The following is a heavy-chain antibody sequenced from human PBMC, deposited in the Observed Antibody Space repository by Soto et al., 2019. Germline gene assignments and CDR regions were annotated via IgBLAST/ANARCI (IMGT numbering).Heavy chain of an antibody. J-gene: IGHJ5*02. V-gene: IGHV4-34*01. CDR1: GGSFSGYY. Sequence: PSETLSLTCAVYGGSFSGYYWSWIRQPPGKGLEWIGEINHSGSTNYNPSLKSRVTISVDTSKNQFSLKLSSVTAADTAVYYCARGLIEGRAQSWFDPWGQGTLVTVSS. CDR3: ARGLIEGRAQSWFDP. CDR2: INHSGST. D-gene: IGHD3-10*01.